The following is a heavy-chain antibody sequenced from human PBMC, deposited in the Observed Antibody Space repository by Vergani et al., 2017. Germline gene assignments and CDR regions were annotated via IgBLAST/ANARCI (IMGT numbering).Heavy chain of an antibody. D-gene: IGHD6-13*01. CDR1: GFTFSNYA. J-gene: IGHJ4*02. Sequence: EVQLLESGGDLVQPGGSLRLSCAASGFTFSNYAMNWVRQAPGKGLEWVSGISGSGGKTKYADSVKGRFTISRDNSKNILYLQMSSLRAEDTAVYYCAKDRIAAAGVAFDYWGQGTLVTVSS. CDR3: AKDRIAAAGVAFDY. CDR2: ISGSGGKT. V-gene: IGHV3-23*01.